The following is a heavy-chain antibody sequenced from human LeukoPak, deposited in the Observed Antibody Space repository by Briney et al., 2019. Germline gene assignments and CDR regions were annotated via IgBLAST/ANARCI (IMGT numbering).Heavy chain of an antibody. D-gene: IGHD3-16*02. CDR1: GFSLSTSGLG. Sequence: SGPTLVKPTQTLTLTCTFSGFSLSTSGLGVGWIRQPPGKALEWLALIYWDDDKRYSPSLKSRLTITKDTSKNQVVLTMTNMDPVDTATYYCAHSLYDYVWGSYRAYFDYWGQGTLVTVSS. J-gene: IGHJ4*02. V-gene: IGHV2-5*02. CDR2: IYWDDDK. CDR3: AHSLYDYVWGSYRAYFDY.